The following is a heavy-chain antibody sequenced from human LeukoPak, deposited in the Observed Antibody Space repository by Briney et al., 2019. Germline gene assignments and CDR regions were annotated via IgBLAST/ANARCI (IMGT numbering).Heavy chain of an antibody. CDR1: GGSISGYY. D-gene: IGHD6-6*01. CDR2: IHTSGNT. CDR3: ARQSGYSDSSGYAQ. V-gene: IGHV4-4*07. J-gene: IGHJ4*02. Sequence: SETLSLTCTVSGGSISGYYWTWIRQPAGKGLQWIGRIHTSGNTNYNPSLKSRVTISVDTSKNQFSLKLSSVTAADRAVYYCARQSGYSDSSGYAQWGQGTLVTVSS.